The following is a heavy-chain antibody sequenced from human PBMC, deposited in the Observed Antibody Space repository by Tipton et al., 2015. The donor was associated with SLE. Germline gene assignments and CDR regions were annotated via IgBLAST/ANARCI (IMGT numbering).Heavy chain of an antibody. CDR2: IYYSGST. Sequence: TLSLTCTVSGGSISSYYWSWIRQPPGKGLEWIGYIYYSGSTNYNPSLKSRVTISVDTSKNQFSLKLSSVTAADTAVYYRARSRYSSSSYYYYYMDVWGKGTTVTVSS. V-gene: IGHV4-59*01. J-gene: IGHJ6*03. D-gene: IGHD6-6*01. CDR3: ARSRYSSSSYYYYYMDV. CDR1: GGSISSYY.